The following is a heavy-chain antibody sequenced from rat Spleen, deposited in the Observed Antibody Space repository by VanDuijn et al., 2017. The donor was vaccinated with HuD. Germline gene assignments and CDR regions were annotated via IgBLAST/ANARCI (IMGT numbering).Heavy chain of an antibody. Sequence: EVQLVESGGGLVQPGRSLKLSCAASGFTFSDYYMAWVRQAPTMGLEWVASISTGGGNTYYRDSVKGRFTISRDNAKSTLYLQMDSLRSEDTATYYCTTVVGDSYWYFDFWGPGTMVTVSS. V-gene: IGHV5-27*01. CDR3: TTVVGDSYWYFDF. CDR2: ISTGGGNT. D-gene: IGHD4-2*01. CDR1: GFTFSDYY. J-gene: IGHJ1*01.